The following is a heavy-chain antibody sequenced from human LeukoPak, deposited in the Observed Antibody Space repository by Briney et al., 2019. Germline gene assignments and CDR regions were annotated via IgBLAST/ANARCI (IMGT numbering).Heavy chain of an antibody. D-gene: IGHD2-8*02. CDR1: GGSISSYY. CDR3: AGHHPRNTVDF. CDR2: ISDIGSI. V-gene: IGHV4-59*08. J-gene: IGHJ4*02. Sequence: KSSETLSLTCIVSGGSISSYYWSWIRQPPGKGLEWIAYISDIGSINYNPSLKSRVTISLDTSKNQFSLKLSSVTAADTAVYYCAGHHPRNTVDFWGQGTLVTVSS.